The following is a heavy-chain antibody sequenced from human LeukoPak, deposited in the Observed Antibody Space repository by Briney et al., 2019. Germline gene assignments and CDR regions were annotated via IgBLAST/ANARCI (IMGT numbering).Heavy chain of an antibody. J-gene: IGHJ4*02. CDR2: IKEDGSEK. CDR1: GISFRYSL. CDR3: VRDYVWGTSDPDY. Sequence: GSLRLSCAVLGISFRYSLMSWFRQTPRKGLRWVGNIKEDGSEKYYLDSVKGRFTISRDNTHNSVFLLMSSLRAEGTAVYYCVRDYVWGTSDPDYWGQGTLVTVSS. V-gene: IGHV3-7*01. D-gene: IGHD3-16*01.